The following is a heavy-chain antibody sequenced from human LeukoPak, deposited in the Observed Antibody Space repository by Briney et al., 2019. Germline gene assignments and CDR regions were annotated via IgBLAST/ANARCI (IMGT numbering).Heavy chain of an antibody. V-gene: IGHV3-7*01. CDR2: INQDGSEE. J-gene: IGHJ4*02. CDR3: VRDGGVSGYDLLDY. CDR1: GFTFSNYW. D-gene: IGHD5-12*01. Sequence: GGSLRLSCAASGFTFSNYWMSWVRQAPGKGLEWLAHINQDGSEEHYMDSVKARFIISRDNAKNSLSLQMDSLRAEDTAVYYCVRDGGVSGYDLLDYWGQGTLVTVSS.